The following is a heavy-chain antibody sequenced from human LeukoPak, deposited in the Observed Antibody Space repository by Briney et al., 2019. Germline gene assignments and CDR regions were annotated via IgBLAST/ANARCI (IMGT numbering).Heavy chain of an antibody. V-gene: IGHV3-21*01. D-gene: IGHD5-12*01. Sequence: GGSLRLSXAASGFTFSSYSMNWVRQAPGKGLEWVSSISSSSSYIYYADSVKGRFTISRDNAKNSLYLQMNSLRAEDTAVYSCARGGYEGYYFDYWGQGTLVTVSS. CDR2: ISSSSSYI. J-gene: IGHJ4*02. CDR1: GFTFSSYS. CDR3: ARGGYEGYYFDY.